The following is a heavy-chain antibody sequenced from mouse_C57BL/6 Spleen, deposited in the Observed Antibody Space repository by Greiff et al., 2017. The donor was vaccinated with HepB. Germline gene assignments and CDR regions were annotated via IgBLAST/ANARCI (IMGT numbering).Heavy chain of an antibody. J-gene: IGHJ2*01. CDR2: IYPGDGDT. CDR1: GYAFSSSW. V-gene: IGHV1-82*01. D-gene: IGHD2-1*01. Sequence: VQLQQSGPELVKPGASVKISCKASGYAFSSSWMNWVKQRPGKGLEWIGRIYPGDGDTNYNGKFKGKATLTADKYSSTAYMQLSSLTSEDSAVDCCARTLLRLPGVDYWGQGTTLTVSS. CDR3: ARTLLRLPGVDY.